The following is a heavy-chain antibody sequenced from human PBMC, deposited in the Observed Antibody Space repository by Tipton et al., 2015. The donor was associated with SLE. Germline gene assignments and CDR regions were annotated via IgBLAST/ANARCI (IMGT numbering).Heavy chain of an antibody. D-gene: IGHD5-12*01. Sequence: TLSLTCTVSGYSISSGYYWGWIRQPPGKGLEWIGSASYSGSTYYNPSLKSRLTISVDTSKNHFSLNLSSVTAADTAVYYCARLGYSGYVFDYWGQGTLVTVSS. CDR3: ARLGYSGYVFDY. V-gene: IGHV4-38-2*02. CDR1: GYSISSGYY. J-gene: IGHJ4*02. CDR2: ASYSGST.